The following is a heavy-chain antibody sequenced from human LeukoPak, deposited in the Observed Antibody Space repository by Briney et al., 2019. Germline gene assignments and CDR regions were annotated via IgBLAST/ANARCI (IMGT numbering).Heavy chain of an antibody. Sequence: SETLSLTCTVSGGSISSGGYYWSWIRPHPGKSLEWIGYIYYSGSTYYNPSLKSRVTISVHTSKNQFSLMLSSVTAADTAVYYCARAPVATAGADWVDPWGQGTLVTVSS. CDR3: ARAPVATAGADWVDP. D-gene: IGHD2-2*01. CDR1: GGSISSGGYY. V-gene: IGHV4-31*03. CDR2: IYYSGST. J-gene: IGHJ5*02.